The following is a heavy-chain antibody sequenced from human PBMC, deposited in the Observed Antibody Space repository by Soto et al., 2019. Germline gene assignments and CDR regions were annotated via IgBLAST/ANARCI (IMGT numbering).Heavy chain of an antibody. D-gene: IGHD1-26*01. CDR1: GFSLTTSAAG. V-gene: IGHV2-5*01. J-gene: IGHJ4*02. CDR3: AHMSDSGAYYFDS. Sequence: SGPTTVNPTHTLTVTCTFSGFSLTTSAAGVGWIRQTPGRALEWLAVIFGHGNEKYSPSLKNRLTITKDTSKSQVVLTMTNVDPLDTATYYCAHMSDSGAYYFDSWGQGTLVTVSS. CDR2: IFGHGNE.